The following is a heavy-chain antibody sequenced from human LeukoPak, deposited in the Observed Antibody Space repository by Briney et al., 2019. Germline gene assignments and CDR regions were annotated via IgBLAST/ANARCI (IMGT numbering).Heavy chain of an antibody. CDR2: IKSKTDGETT. Sequence: PGGSLTLSCAASGLTFTNASLCWVRQAPANAPEWVGRIKSKTDGETTDYAAPVKGRFAMSRDDSKNTLYLQMNSLKTEDTAVYYCTTDLVSLWDHWGQGTLVTVSS. CDR3: TTDLVSLWDH. J-gene: IGHJ4*02. V-gene: IGHV3-15*01. D-gene: IGHD3-16*01. CDR1: GLTFTNAS.